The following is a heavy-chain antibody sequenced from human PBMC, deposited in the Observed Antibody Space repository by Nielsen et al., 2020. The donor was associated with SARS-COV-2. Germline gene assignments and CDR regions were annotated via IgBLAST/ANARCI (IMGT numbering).Heavy chain of an antibody. V-gene: IGHV3-48*01. J-gene: IGHJ4*02. CDR1: GFTFSSYS. Sequence: GESLKISCAASGFTFSSYSMNWVRQAPGKGLEWVSYISSSSSTIYYADSVKGRFTISRDNAKNSLYLQMNSLRAEDTAVYYCARVSSVLRFLEWLIDYWGQGTLVTVSS. D-gene: IGHD3-3*01. CDR3: ARVSSVLRFLEWLIDY. CDR2: ISSSSSTI.